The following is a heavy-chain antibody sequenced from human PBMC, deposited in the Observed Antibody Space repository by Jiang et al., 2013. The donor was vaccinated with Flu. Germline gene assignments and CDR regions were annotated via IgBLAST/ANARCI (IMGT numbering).Heavy chain of an antibody. Sequence: RVTMTEDTSTDTAYMELSSLRSEDTAVYYCATTQQQLVRHFDYWGQGTLVTVSS. CDR3: ATTQQQLVRHFDY. D-gene: IGHD6-13*01. J-gene: IGHJ4*02. V-gene: IGHV1-24*01.